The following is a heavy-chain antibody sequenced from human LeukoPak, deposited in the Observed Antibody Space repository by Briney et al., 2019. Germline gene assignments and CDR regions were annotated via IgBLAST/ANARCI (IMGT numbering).Heavy chain of an antibody. CDR3: ARDTVNGPFVISLDY. D-gene: IGHD2-8*01. CDR1: GFTFSSYA. V-gene: IGHV3-48*03. CDR2: ISSGGNTE. J-gene: IGHJ4*02. Sequence: GGSPRLSCAASGFTFSSYAMNWVRQAPGKGLEWISHISSGGNTEYYVDSVRGRFTMSRDNAKNLLFLQMSSLRAEDTAVYYCARDTVNGPFVISLDYWGQGALVSVSS.